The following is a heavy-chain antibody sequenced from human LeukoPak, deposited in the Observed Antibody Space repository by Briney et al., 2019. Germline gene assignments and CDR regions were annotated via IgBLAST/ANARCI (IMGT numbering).Heavy chain of an antibody. CDR3: ARGSTVTPGGY. D-gene: IGHD4-17*01. CDR1: GYTFTSYA. V-gene: IGHV1-3*01. J-gene: IGHJ4*02. CDR2: INAGNGNT. Sequence: ASVKVSCKASGYTFTSYAMHWVRQAPGQRLEWMGWINAGNGNTKYSQKFQSRVTITRDTSASTAYMELSSLRSEDTAVYYCARGSTVTPGGYWGQGTLVTASS.